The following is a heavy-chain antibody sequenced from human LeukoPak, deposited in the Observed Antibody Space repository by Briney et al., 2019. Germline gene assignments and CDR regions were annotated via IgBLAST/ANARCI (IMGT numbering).Heavy chain of an antibody. CDR3: ARNWKNTELFDY. CDR1: GYTLTQLS. V-gene: IGHV1-24*01. CDR2: FDPEDGET. J-gene: IGHJ4*02. Sequence: GASVKVSCKVSGYTLTQLSMHWVRQAPGKGLEWMGGFDPEDGETIYAQKFQGRVTMTEDTSTDTAYMELSSLRSDDTAVYYCARNWKNTELFDYWGQGTLVTVSS. D-gene: IGHD1-1*01.